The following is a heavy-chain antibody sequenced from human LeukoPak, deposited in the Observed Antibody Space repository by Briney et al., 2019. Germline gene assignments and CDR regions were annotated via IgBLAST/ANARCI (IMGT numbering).Heavy chain of an antibody. V-gene: IGHV3-21*01. CDR2: ISSSSSYI. D-gene: IGHD6-19*01. CDR3: VLAGWTPGRPGYYGMDV. Sequence: GGSLRLSCAASGFTFSSYSMNWVRQAPGKGLEWVSSISSSSSYIYYADSVKGRFTISRDNAKNSLYLQMNSLRAEDTAVYYRVLAGWTPGRPGYYGMDVWGQGTTVTVSS. J-gene: IGHJ6*02. CDR1: GFTFSSYS.